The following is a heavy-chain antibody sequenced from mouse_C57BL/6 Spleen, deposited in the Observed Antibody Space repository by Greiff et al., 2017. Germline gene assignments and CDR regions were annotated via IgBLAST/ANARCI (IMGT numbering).Heavy chain of an antibody. Sequence: QVQLKESGPELVKPGASVTLSCKASGYAFSSSWMNWVKQTPGKGLEWIGRIYPGDGDTNYNGKFKGKATLTADISYSTAYMQLSSLTSEDSEVYFCARNVNYGAMDYWGQGTSVTVSS. J-gene: IGHJ4*01. CDR2: IYPGDGDT. D-gene: IGHD2-1*01. CDR1: GYAFSSSW. CDR3: ARNVNYGAMDY. V-gene: IGHV1-82*01.